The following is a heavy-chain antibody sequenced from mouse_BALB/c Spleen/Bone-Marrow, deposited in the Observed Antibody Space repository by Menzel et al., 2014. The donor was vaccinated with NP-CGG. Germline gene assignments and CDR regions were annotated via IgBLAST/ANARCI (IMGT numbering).Heavy chain of an antibody. Sequence: VQLQQSGPGLVQPSQSLSITCTVSGLSLTSDGVHWVRQSPRKGLEWLGVMWSGGSTDYNAAFISRLSISKDNSRSQVFFKMNSLQTNDTAIYYCARNGYYYSMDYWGQGTSVTVSS. CDR2: MWSGGST. CDR3: ARNGYYYSMDY. V-gene: IGHV2-2*02. CDR1: GLSLTSDG. J-gene: IGHJ4*01. D-gene: IGHD2-2*01.